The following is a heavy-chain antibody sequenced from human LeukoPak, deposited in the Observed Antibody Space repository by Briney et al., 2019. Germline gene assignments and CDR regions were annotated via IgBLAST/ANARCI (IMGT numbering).Heavy chain of an antibody. CDR1: GGSISSYY. V-gene: IGHV4-59*01. Sequence: RPSETLSLTCTVSGGSISSYYWSWIRQPPGKGLEWIGYIYYSGSTNYNPSLKSRVTISVDTSKNQFSLKLSSVTAADTAVYYCAREGYSYGYGYWGQGTLVSVSS. CDR2: IYYSGST. CDR3: AREGYSYGYGY. D-gene: IGHD5-18*01. J-gene: IGHJ4*02.